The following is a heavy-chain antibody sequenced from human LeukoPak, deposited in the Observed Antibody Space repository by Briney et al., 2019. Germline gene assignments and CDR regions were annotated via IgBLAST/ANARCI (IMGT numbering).Heavy chain of an antibody. D-gene: IGHD6-13*01. J-gene: IGHJ4*02. CDR1: GGSFSGYY. CDR3: ARGEDRAAAGTRRRYYFDY. V-gene: IGHV4-34*01. Sequence: SETLSLTCAVYGGSFSGYYWSWIRQPPGKGLEWIGEINHSGSTNYNPSLKSRVTISVDTSKNQFSLKLSSVTAAATAVYYCARGEDRAAAGTRRRYYFDYWGQGTLVTVSS. CDR2: INHSGST.